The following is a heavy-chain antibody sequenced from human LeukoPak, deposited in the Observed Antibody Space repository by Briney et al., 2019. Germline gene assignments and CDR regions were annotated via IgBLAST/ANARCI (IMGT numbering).Heavy chain of an antibody. V-gene: IGHV3-23*01. CDR1: GFTFSNYA. Sequence: GGSLRLSCAASGFTFSNYAMSWVRQAPGKGLEWVSTISGSNSTYYADSVKGRFTTSRDNSKNTLSLQMNSLRVEDTAVYYCAKEMSSRYSGTFAYWGQGTLVTVSS. CDR2: ISGSNST. D-gene: IGHD1-26*01. J-gene: IGHJ4*01. CDR3: AKEMSSRYSGTFAY.